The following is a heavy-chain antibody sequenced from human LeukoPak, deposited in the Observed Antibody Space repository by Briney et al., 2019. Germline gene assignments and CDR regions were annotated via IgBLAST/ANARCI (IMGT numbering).Heavy chain of an antibody. CDR3: AREFPDSTATGPAFDF. J-gene: IGHJ3*01. CDR1: GGSISSSNW. V-gene: IGHV3-7*01. CDR2: MQIDGSKK. D-gene: IGHD6-13*01. Sequence: GTLSLTCAVSGGSISSSNWMSWVRQAPGKELEWVANMQIDGSKKYYVDSVKGRFIVSRDNTMNSLYLQMNSLRAEDTAMYYCAREFPDSTATGPAFDFWGQGTMVTVSS.